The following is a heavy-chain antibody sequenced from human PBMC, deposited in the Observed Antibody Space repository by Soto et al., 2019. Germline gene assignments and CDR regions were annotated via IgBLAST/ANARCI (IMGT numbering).Heavy chain of an antibody. CDR3: ARAGYCSGGTCFHGNCDY. J-gene: IGHJ4*02. CDR1: GYTFTTYY. D-gene: IGHD2-15*01. CDR2: INPNGGST. V-gene: IGHV1-46*01. Sequence: ASVKVSCKASGYTFTTYYMHWVREAPGQGIEWLGIINPNGGSTTYAQKFQGRVTMTRDTSTSTVYLELSSLRSEDTAVYYCARAGYCSGGTCFHGNCDYWGQGTLVTVSS.